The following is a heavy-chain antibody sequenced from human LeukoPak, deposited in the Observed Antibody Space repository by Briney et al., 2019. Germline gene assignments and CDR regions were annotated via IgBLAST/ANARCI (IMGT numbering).Heavy chain of an antibody. V-gene: IGHV1-46*01. J-gene: IGHJ4*02. Sequence: ASVKVSCKASGYTFTNYYMHWVRQAPGQGLEWMGIINPGGGSTSYAQKFQARVTMTRDTSTSTVYMEVSSLRSEDTAVYYCARDANWNPPYYFDYWGQGTLVTVSS. CDR3: ARDANWNPPYYFDY. D-gene: IGHD1-20*01. CDR2: INPGGGST. CDR1: GYTFTNYY.